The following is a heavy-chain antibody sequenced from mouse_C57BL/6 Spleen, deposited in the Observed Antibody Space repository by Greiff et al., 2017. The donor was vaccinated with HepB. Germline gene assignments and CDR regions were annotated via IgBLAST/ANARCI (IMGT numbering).Heavy chain of an antibody. CDR1: GFTFSSYA. CDR3: TRDHSNYPMDY. Sequence: DVMLVESGEGLVKPGGSLKLSCAASGFTFSSYAMSWVRQTPEKRLEWVAYISSGGDYIYYADTVKGRFTISRDNARNTLYLQMSSLKSEDTAMYYCTRDHSNYPMDYWGQGTSVTVSS. V-gene: IGHV5-9-1*02. CDR2: ISSGGDYI. D-gene: IGHD2-5*01. J-gene: IGHJ4*01.